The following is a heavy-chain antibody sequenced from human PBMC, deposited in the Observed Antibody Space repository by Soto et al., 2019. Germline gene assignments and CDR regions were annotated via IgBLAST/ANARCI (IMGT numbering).Heavy chain of an antibody. V-gene: IGHV4-34*01. Sequence: SETLSLTCAVYGGSFSGYYWSWIRQPPGKGLEWIGEINHSGSTNYNPSLKSRVTISVDTSKNQFSLKLSSVTAADTAVYYCASLYDSSLGYWGQGTLVTVSS. J-gene: IGHJ4*02. CDR2: INHSGST. D-gene: IGHD3-22*01. CDR3: ASLYDSSLGY. CDR1: GGSFSGYY.